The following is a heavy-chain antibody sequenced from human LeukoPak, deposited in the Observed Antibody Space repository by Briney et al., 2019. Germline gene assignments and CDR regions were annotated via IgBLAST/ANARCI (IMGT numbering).Heavy chain of an antibody. CDR3: ARVQQYDKFDY. V-gene: IGHV3-7*03. J-gene: IGHJ4*02. CDR1: GFTFSTYW. D-gene: IGHD3-22*01. CDR2: LKKDGSEK. Sequence: GGSLRLSCAASGFTFSTYWMSWVRQAPGKGLEWVANLKKDGSEKYYVDSVKGRFTISRDNAKNSLYLQMNSLRAEDTAFYYCARVQQYDKFDYWGQGTLVTVSS.